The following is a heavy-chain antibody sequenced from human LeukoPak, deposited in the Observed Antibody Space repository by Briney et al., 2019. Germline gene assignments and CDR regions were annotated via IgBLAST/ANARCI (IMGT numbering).Heavy chain of an antibody. Sequence: PGGSLRLSCVASGFTLSDHNMDWVRQATGKGLEWVGRIRSKANSYATAYAASVKGRFTISRDDSKNTAYLQMNSLKTEDTAVYYCTSLIVGADYYYYYMDVWGKGTTVTVSS. J-gene: IGHJ6*03. V-gene: IGHV3-73*01. CDR3: TSLIVGADYYYYYMDV. CDR1: GFTLSDHN. D-gene: IGHD1-26*01. CDR2: IRSKANSYAT.